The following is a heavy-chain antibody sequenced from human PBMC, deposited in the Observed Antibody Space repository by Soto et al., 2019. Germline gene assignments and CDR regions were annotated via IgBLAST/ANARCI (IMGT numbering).Heavy chain of an antibody. CDR3: ARESGTGTRWFDP. CDR1: GGSISSGDYY. CDR2: IYYSGST. D-gene: IGHD1-7*01. J-gene: IGHJ5*02. V-gene: IGHV4-30-4*01. Sequence: SETLSLTCTVSGGSISSGDYYWSWIRQPPGKGLEWIGHIYYSGSTYYNPSLKSRVTISVDTSKNQFSLKLSSVTAADTAVYYCARESGTGTRWFDPWGQGTLVTVSS.